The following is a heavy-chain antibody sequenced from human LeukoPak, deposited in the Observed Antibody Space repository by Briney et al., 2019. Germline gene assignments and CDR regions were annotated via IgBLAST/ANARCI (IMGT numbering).Heavy chain of an antibody. D-gene: IGHD3-22*01. CDR3: AAHRSGYSPFYYYMDV. V-gene: IGHV1-46*03. Sequence: GASVKVSCKASGYTFTSYYMHWVRQAPGQGLEWMGIINPSGGSTSYAQKFQGRVTMTRDTSTNTVYMELSSLRSEDTAVYYCAAHRSGYSPFYYYMDVWGKGTTVTVSS. J-gene: IGHJ6*03. CDR1: GYTFTSYY. CDR2: INPSGGST.